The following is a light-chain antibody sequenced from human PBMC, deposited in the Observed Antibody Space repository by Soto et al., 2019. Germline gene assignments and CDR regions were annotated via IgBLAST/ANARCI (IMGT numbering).Light chain of an antibody. CDR1: QNIDIF. V-gene: IGKV1-39*01. CDR3: QQSNSAPPRT. J-gene: IGKJ4*01. CDR2: GAS. Sequence: DIQMTQSPSSLSASVGDRVTITCRASQNIDIFLNWYHQKPGRAPNLLIYGASTLQNGVPSRFSGSGSGTDFSLTISSLQPEDFGTYYCQQSNSAPPRTFGAGTKVDIK.